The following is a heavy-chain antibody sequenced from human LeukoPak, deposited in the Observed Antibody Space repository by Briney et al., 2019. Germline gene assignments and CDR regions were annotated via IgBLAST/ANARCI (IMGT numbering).Heavy chain of an antibody. CDR1: GFPFIKYR. D-gene: IGHD1-26*01. J-gene: IGHJ4*02. Sequence: PGGSLRLSCATSGFPFIKYRMNWPPQAPGKGLEWVSFISSSDNFISYATSVKGRFTISRDNSKNSLYLQMNSLRAEDTAVYYCAREVGATTLDYWGQGTLVTVSS. V-gene: IGHV3-21*01. CDR3: AREVGATTLDY. CDR2: ISSSDNFI.